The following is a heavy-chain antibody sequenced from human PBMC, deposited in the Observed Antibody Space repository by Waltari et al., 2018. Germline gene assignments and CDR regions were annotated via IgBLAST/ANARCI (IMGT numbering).Heavy chain of an antibody. CDR3: ARDGLWFGELPSFDH. Sequence: QVQLQESGPGLVKPSETLSLTCTVSGGSISNYFWSWIRQPPGKGLGWIGYVYSTGTTNYNPSLKSRVTISLDKSNNQFSLRLSSVTAADTAVYYCARDGLWFGELPSFDHWGRGTLVTVSS. J-gene: IGHJ4*02. CDR2: VYSTGTT. CDR1: GGSISNYF. V-gene: IGHV4-59*01. D-gene: IGHD3-10*01.